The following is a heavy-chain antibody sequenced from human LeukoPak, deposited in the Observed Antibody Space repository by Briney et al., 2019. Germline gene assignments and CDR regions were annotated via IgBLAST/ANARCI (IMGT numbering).Heavy chain of an antibody. V-gene: IGHV3-33*01. Sequence: PGGSLRLSCAASGFIFSSYGMHWVRQAPGKGLEWVAVAYHDEWPGNSEYYVDSVKGRFTVSRDNSKNTLYLQMSSLRAEDTAVYYCARDFRAAFDPWGQGTLVTVSS. D-gene: IGHD3-10*01. CDR1: GFIFSSYG. CDR3: ARDFRAAFDP. CDR2: AYHDEWPGNSE. J-gene: IGHJ5*02.